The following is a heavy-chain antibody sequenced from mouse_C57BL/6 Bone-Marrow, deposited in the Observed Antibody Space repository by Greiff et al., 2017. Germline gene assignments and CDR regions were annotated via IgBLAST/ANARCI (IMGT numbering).Heavy chain of an antibody. Sequence: EVQLQQSGAELVRPGASVKLSCTASGFNIKDDYMHWVKQRPEQGLEWIGWIDPENGDTEYATKFQGKATITADPSSNTAYLQLSSLTSEDTAVYYCTTSWDWYFDVWGTGTTVTVSS. D-gene: IGHD4-1*01. J-gene: IGHJ1*03. V-gene: IGHV14-4*01. CDR1: GFNIKDDY. CDR2: IDPENGDT. CDR3: TTSWDWYFDV.